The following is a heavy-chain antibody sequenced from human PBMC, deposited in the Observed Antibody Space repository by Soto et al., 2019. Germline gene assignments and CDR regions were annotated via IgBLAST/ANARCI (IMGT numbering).Heavy chain of an antibody. D-gene: IGHD3-22*01. J-gene: IGHJ4*02. CDR2: ISAYNGNT. CDR3: ARDRGGGYYHDDY. CDR1: GYIFTDYY. V-gene: IGHV1-18*04. Sequence: ASVKVSCQASGYIFTDYYIHWVRQAPGQGLEWMGWISAYNGNTNYAQKLQGRVTMTTDTSTSTAYMELRSLRSDHTAVYYCARDRGGGYYHDDYCGQGTRVTVSS.